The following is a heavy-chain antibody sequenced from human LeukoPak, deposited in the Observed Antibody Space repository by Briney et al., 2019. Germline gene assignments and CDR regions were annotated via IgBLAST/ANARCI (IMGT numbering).Heavy chain of an antibody. V-gene: IGHV3-23*01. CDR2: ISGSGGST. J-gene: IGHJ4*02. Sequence: GGSLRLSCAASGFTFSSYGMSWVRQAPGKGLEWVSAISGSGGSTYYADSVKGRFTISRDNSKNTLYLQMNSLRAEDTAVYYCAKGGYSGSYYYFDYWGQGTLDTVSS. CDR3: AKGGYSGSYYYFDY. D-gene: IGHD1-26*01. CDR1: GFTFSSYG.